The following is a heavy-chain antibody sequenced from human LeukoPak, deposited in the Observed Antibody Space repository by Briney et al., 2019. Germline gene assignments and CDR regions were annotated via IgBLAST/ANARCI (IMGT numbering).Heavy chain of an antibody. CDR2: ISSSSSTI. D-gene: IGHD3-10*01. CDR1: GFTFSSYS. J-gene: IGHJ4*02. V-gene: IGHV3-48*04. CDR3: ARDPGEMVRGVMGY. Sequence: GGSLRLSCAASGFTFSSYSMNWVRQAPGKGLEWVSYISSSSSTIYYADSVKGRFTISRDNAKNSLYLQMNSLRAEDTAVYYCARDPGEMVRGVMGYWGQGTLVTVSS.